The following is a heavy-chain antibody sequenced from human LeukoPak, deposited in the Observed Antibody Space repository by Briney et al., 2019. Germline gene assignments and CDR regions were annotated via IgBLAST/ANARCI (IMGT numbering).Heavy chain of an antibody. J-gene: IGHJ4*02. V-gene: IGHV4-59*12. CDR3: ATRLVTIYYFDY. Sequence: SETLSLTCTVSGGSISTYYWSWIRQPPGKGLEWIGYIYYSGSTNYNPSLKSRVTILVDTSRNQFSLKLSSVTAADTAVYYCATRLVTIYYFDYWGQGTLVTVSS. CDR2: IYYSGST. CDR1: GGSISTYY. D-gene: IGHD3-9*01.